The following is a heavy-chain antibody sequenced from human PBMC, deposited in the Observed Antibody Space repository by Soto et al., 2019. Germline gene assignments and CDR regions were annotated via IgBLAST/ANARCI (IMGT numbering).Heavy chain of an antibody. CDR3: ARDDYGDYGLDDAFDI. J-gene: IGHJ3*02. Sequence: GGSLRLSCAASGFTFGSYWMSWVRQAPGKGLEWVANIKQDGSEKYYVDSVKGRFTISRDNAKNSLYLQMNSLRAEDTAVYYCARDDYGDYGLDDAFDIWGQGTMVTVSS. V-gene: IGHV3-7*01. D-gene: IGHD4-17*01. CDR2: IKQDGSEK. CDR1: GFTFGSYW.